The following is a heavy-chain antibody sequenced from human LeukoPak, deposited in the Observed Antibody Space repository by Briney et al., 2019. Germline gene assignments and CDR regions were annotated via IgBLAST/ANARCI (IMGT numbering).Heavy chain of an antibody. V-gene: IGHV1-69*13. CDR3: ESYCGGDCIFDY. J-gene: IGHJ4*02. CDR1: GGTFTSYA. D-gene: IGHD2-21*02. Sequence: ASVKVSCKASGGTFTSYAISWVRQAPGQGLEWMGGIIPIFGTANYAQKFQGRVTITADESTSTAYMELSSLRSEDTAVYYCESYCGGDCIFDYWGQGTLVTVSS. CDR2: IIPIFGTA.